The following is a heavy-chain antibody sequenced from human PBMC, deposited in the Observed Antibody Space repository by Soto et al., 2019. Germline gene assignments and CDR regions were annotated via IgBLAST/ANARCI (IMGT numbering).Heavy chain of an antibody. CDR2: VNPNNGDT. Sequence: QVQLVQSGAELKKPGASVKVSCKASGYTFSNYDMNWVRQATGQGPEWIGWVNPNNGDTGYAQKFNGRVTLTTDISKTTAYMEQTSLRSEDTAIYYCAKVSRKGSAIDFDYWGQGTLITVSS. CDR3: AKVSRKGSAIDFDY. CDR1: GYTFSNYD. J-gene: IGHJ4*02. D-gene: IGHD3-10*01. V-gene: IGHV1-8*01.